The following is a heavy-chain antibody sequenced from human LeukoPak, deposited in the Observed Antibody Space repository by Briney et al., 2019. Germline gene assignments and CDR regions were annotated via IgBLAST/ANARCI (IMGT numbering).Heavy chain of an antibody. V-gene: IGHV4-34*01. D-gene: IGHD3-3*01. J-gene: IGHJ4*02. Sequence: SETLSLTCAVYGGSFSGYYWSWIRQPPGKGLEWIGEINHSGSTNYNPSLKSRVTISVDTSKNQFSLKLSSVTAADTAVYYCAAVFGVAPTVWYFDYWGQGTLVTVSS. CDR3: AAVFGVAPTVWYFDY. CDR2: INHSGST. CDR1: GGSFSGYY.